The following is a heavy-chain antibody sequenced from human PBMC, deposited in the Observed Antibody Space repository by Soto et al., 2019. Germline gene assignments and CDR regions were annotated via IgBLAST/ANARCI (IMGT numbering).Heavy chain of an antibody. CDR1: GFTFSSYS. J-gene: IGHJ6*03. Sequence: EVQLVESGGGLVQPGGSLRLSCAASGFTFSSYSMNWVRQAPGKGLEWVSYISSSSSTIYYADSVKGRFTISRDNAKNSLYLQMNSLRAEDTAVYYCARIPNGYYYYYHMDVWGKGTTVTVSS. V-gene: IGHV3-48*01. CDR3: ARIPNGYYYYYHMDV. D-gene: IGHD2-8*01. CDR2: ISSSSSTI.